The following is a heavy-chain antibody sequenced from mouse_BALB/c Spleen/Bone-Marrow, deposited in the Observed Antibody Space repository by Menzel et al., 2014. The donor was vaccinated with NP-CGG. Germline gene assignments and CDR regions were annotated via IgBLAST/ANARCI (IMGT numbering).Heavy chain of an antibody. V-gene: IGHV1-63*02. D-gene: IGHD3-2*01. J-gene: IGHJ3*01. CDR1: GYTFTNYW. CDR3: AIRGDISGYGFAY. Sequence: VQLQESGAELVRPGTSVKMPCKAAGYTFTNYWIGWIKQRPGHGLEWIGDIYPGGGYTNYNEKFQGKATLTADTSSSTAYMQLSSLTSEDSAIFYCAIRGDISGYGFAYWGQGTLVTVSA. CDR2: IYPGGGYT.